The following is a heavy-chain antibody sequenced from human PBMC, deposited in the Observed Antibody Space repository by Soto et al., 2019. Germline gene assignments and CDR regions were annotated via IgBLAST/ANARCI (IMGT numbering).Heavy chain of an antibody. CDR1: GGTFSSYA. J-gene: IGHJ4*02. Sequence: QVQLVQSGAEVKKPGSSVKVSCKASGGTFSSYAISWVRQAPGQGLEWMGGIIPIFGTANYAQKFQGRVTITADESTSTAYMERSSLRSEYTAVYYCARGEWYGYNHEYPYYFDYWGQGTLVTVS. D-gene: IGHD5-12*01. V-gene: IGHV1-69*01. CDR3: ARGEWYGYNHEYPYYFDY. CDR2: IIPIFGTA.